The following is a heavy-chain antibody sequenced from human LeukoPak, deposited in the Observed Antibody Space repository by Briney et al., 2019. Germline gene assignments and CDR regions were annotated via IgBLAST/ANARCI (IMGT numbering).Heavy chain of an antibody. CDR1: GYTLTCYD. J-gene: IGHJ4*02. V-gene: IGHV1-8*01. CDR3: ARGRSIAAAPVLGY. Sequence: ASVKASCKASGYTLTCYDINWVRQATGHGLEWMGWMNPNSGNTGYAQKFQGRVTMTRNTSISTAYMELSSLRSEDTAVYYCARGRSIAAAPVLGYWGQGTLVTVSS. CDR2: MNPNSGNT. D-gene: IGHD6-13*01.